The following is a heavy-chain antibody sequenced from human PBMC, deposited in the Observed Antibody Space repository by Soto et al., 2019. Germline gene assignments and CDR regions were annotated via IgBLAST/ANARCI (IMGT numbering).Heavy chain of an antibody. CDR3: ARGRIIVAGGFDP. CDR2: IIPILGNT. CDR1: GGTFSSYT. D-gene: IGHD6-19*01. Sequence: GASVKVSCKASGGTFSSYTISWVRQAPGQGLEWMGRIIPILGNTDSAEKFQGRLTMTRNTSISTVYMELSSLSFEDTAVYYCARGRIIVAGGFDPWGQG. J-gene: IGHJ5*02. V-gene: IGHV1-8*02.